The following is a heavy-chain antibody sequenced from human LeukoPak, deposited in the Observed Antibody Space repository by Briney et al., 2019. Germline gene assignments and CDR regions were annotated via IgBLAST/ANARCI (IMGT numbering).Heavy chain of an antibody. D-gene: IGHD1-26*01. CDR3: ASTYSGSYSLDY. CDR1: GYTFTGYY. V-gene: IGHV1-2*04. CDR2: INPNSGGT. Sequence: ASVKVSCKASGYTFTGYYMHWVRQAPGQGLEWMGWINPNSGGTNYAQKFQGWVTMTRDTSISTAYMELSRLRSDDTAVYYCASTYSGSYSLDYWGQGTLVTVSS. J-gene: IGHJ4*02.